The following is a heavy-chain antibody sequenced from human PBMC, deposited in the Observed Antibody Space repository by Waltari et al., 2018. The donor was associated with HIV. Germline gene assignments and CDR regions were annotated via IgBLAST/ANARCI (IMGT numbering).Heavy chain of an antibody. CDR2: ISRDGSSK. V-gene: IGHV3-30*01. D-gene: IGHD2-15*01. CDR3: AREGIVAAPFDF. CDR1: VFIFRDFA. J-gene: IGHJ4*02. Sequence: QVQLVESGGGVVQPGGSLRLSCVASVFIFRDFAIHWVRQAPGKGLEWVAVISRDGSSKYYADSVQGRFTISRDNSKNSLHLHMNSLRPKDTAVYYCAREGIVAAPFDFWGLGTLVTVSS.